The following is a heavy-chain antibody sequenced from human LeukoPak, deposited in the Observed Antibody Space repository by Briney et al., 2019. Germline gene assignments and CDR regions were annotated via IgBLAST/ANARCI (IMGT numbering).Heavy chain of an antibody. D-gene: IGHD4-17*01. J-gene: IGHJ3*02. CDR1: GGSISSYY. CDR3: ARQHGDSHHDAFDI. Sequence: SETLSLTCTVSGGSISSYYWSWIRQPPGKGLEWIGYIYYSGSTNYNPSLKSRVTISVDTSKNQFSLKLSSVTAADTAVYYCARQHGDSHHDAFDIWGQGTMVTVSS. V-gene: IGHV4-59*08. CDR2: IYYSGST.